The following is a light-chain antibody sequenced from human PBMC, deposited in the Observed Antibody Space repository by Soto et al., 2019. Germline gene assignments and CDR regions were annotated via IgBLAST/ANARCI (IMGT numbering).Light chain of an antibody. CDR1: KSVSKY. CDR2: GAS. J-gene: IGKJ1*01. Sequence: DIVLTQSPATLSLSPGERSTLSCRASKSVSKYLAWYQQRPGQAPRLLIYGASSRATGIPDRFSGSGSGTEFTLTISSLQSEDFAVYYCQQYNNWPRTVGQGTQVEIK. CDR3: QQYNNWPRT. V-gene: IGKV3D-15*01.